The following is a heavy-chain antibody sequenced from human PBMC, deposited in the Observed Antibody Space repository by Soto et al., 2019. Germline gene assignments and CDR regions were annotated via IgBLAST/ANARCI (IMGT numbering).Heavy chain of an antibody. CDR2: IYYSGST. CDR1: GGSISSGGYY. D-gene: IGHD3-3*01. J-gene: IGHJ6*03. Sequence: SETLSLTCTVSGGSISSGGYYWSWIRQHPGKGLEWIGYIYYSGSTYYNPSLKSRVTISVDTSKNQFSLKLSSVTAADTAVYYCARGGFLVWLPPSQPYYMDVWGKGTTVTVSS. V-gene: IGHV4-31*03. CDR3: ARGGFLVWLPPSQPYYMDV.